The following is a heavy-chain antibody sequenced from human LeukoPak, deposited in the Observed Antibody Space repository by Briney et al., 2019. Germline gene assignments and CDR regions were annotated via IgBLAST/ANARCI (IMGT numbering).Heavy chain of an antibody. CDR2: IKSDGSAA. J-gene: IGHJ4*02. Sequence: GGSLRLSCAASGFTLTDYWMHWVRQAPGKGLVWVSGIKSDGSAATYAGSVKGRFTISRDNAKNTLYLQMNRLRAEDTAVYYCARDRASHFDFWGQGTVVTVSS. CDR1: GFTLTDYW. D-gene: IGHD2-2*01. CDR3: ARDRASHFDF. V-gene: IGHV3-74*01.